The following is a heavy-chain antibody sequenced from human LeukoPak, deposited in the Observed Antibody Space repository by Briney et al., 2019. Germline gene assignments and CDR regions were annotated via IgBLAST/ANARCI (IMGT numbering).Heavy chain of an antibody. CDR2: IYYSGST. Sequence: ETLSLTCTVSGGSISSGDYYWSWIRQPPGKGLEWIGSIYYSGSTYYNPSLKSRVTISVDTSKNQFSLKLSSVTAADTAVYYCARRVVVAATRGDFDYWGQGTLVTVSS. V-gene: IGHV4-39*01. CDR3: ARRVVVAATRGDFDY. D-gene: IGHD2-15*01. J-gene: IGHJ4*02. CDR1: GGSISSGDYY.